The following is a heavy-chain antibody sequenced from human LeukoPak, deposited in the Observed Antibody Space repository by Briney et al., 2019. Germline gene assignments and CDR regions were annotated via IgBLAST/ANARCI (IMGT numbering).Heavy chain of an antibody. D-gene: IGHD3-10*01. CDR2: ISAYNGNT. CDR3: AREEIRMRGVGAFDI. CDR1: GYTFTSYG. V-gene: IGHV1-18*04. J-gene: IGHJ3*02. Sequence: WASVKVSCKASGYTFTSYGISWVRQAPGQGLEWMGWISAYNGNTNYAQKLQGRVTMTTDTSTSTAYMELRSLRSDDTAVYYCAREEIRMRGVGAFDIWGQGTMVTVSS.